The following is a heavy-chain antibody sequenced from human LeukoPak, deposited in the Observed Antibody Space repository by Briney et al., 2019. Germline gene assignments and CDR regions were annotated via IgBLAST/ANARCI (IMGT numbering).Heavy chain of an antibody. CDR3: AREGPRGNSHDY. CDR1: GFTFYNYW. D-gene: IGHD2/OR15-2a*01. Sequence: GGSLRLSCAASGFTFYNYWMSWVRQAPGKGLEWVALIWYDGSNKYYTDSVKGRLTISRDNSKSTLYLQMNSLRAEDTAIYYCAREGPRGNSHDYWGQGTLVTVSS. V-gene: IGHV3-33*08. J-gene: IGHJ4*02. CDR2: IWYDGSNK.